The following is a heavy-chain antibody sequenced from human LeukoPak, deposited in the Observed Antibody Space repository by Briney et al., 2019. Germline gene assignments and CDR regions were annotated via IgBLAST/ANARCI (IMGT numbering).Heavy chain of an antibody. CDR3: ARAGPRELWFGELLLGERRNWFDP. J-gene: IGHJ5*02. Sequence: TSETLSLTCTVSGGSISSGGYYWSWIRQHPGKGLEWIGYIYYSGSTNYNPSLKSRVTISVDTSKNQFSLKLSSVTAADTAVYYCARAGPRELWFGELLLGERRNWFDPWGQGTLVTVSS. D-gene: IGHD3-10*01. CDR2: IYYSGST. CDR1: GGSISSGGYY. V-gene: IGHV4-31*03.